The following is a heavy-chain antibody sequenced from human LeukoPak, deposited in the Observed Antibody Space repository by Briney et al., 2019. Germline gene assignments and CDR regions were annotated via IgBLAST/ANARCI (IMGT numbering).Heavy chain of an antibody. D-gene: IGHD2/OR15-2a*01. CDR3: ASLSWPLDY. CDR1: GFTLSTYG. V-gene: IGHV3-30*02. Sequence: GGSLRLSCAASGFTLSTYGMHWVRQAPGKGLEWVAFIRYDGSNKYYADSVKGRFTISRDNAKNSLYLQMNSLRAEDTAVYYCASLSWPLDYWGQGTLVTVSS. J-gene: IGHJ4*02. CDR2: IRYDGSNK.